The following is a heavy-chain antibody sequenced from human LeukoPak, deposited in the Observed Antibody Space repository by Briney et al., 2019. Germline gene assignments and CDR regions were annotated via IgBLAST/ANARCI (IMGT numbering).Heavy chain of an antibody. CDR3: ARSSSGYYPYYFDY. CDR2: INPNSGGT. D-gene: IGHD3-22*01. J-gene: IGHJ4*02. V-gene: IGHV1-2*04. CDR1: GYTFTGCY. Sequence: AASVKVSYKASGYTFTGCYMHWVRQAPGQGLEWMGWINPNSGGTNYAQKFQGWVTMTRDTSISTAYMELSRLRSDDTAVYYCARSSSGYYPYYFDYWGQGTLVTVSS.